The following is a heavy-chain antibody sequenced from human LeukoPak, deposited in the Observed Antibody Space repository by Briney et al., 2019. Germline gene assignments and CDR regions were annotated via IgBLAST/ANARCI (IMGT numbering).Heavy chain of an antibody. J-gene: IGHJ4*02. CDR1: GFTFSSYG. CDR3: AKGYGVVKAPYFDY. Sequence: GRSLRLSCAASGFTFSSYGMHWVRQAPGKGLEWVAVISYDGSDKYYADSVKGRFTISRDNSKNTLYLQMNSLRAEDTAVYYCAKGYGVVKAPYFDYWGQGTLVTVSS. V-gene: IGHV3-30*18. D-gene: IGHD3-3*01. CDR2: ISYDGSDK.